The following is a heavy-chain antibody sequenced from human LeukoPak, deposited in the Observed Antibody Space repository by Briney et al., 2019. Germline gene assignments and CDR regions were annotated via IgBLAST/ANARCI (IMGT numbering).Heavy chain of an antibody. CDR2: ISFDGTYK. J-gene: IGHJ4*02. Sequence: GRSLRLSCAASGFTFSRYAMHWVRQAPGKGLEWVAVISFDGTYKSYADSVKGRFTIFRDNSKNTLYLQMNSLRAEDTAVYCCARDTPPISSGWTDYWGQGTLVTVSS. CDR3: ARDTPPISSGWTDY. CDR1: GFTFSRYA. V-gene: IGHV3-30*04. D-gene: IGHD6-19*01.